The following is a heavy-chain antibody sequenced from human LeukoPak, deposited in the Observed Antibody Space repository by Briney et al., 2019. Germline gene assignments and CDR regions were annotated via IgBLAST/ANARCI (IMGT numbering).Heavy chain of an antibody. CDR1: GGSISSYY. CDR2: IYYSGST. V-gene: IGHV4-59*01. CDR3: ARATLYYGFDY. Sequence: SETLSLTCTVSGGSISSYYWSWIRRPPGKGLEWIGYIYYSGSTNYNPSLKSRVTISVDTSKNQFSLKLSSVTAADTAVYYCARATLYYGFDYWGQGTLVTVSS. J-gene: IGHJ4*02. D-gene: IGHD2-8*01.